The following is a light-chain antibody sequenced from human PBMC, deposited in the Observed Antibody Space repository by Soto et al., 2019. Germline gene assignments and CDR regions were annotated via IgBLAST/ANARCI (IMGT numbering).Light chain of an antibody. V-gene: IGKV1-39*01. CDR2: GAS. J-gene: IGKJ3*01. CDR3: QKYNSAPLT. CDR1: QSISNY. Sequence: TQMTQSPSSLSASVGDRVTITCRASQSISNYLNWYQQKPGKAPKLLMYGASSLQSGVPSRFSGSGSGTEFTFTLTISSLQPDDFATYYCQKYNSAPLTFGPGTKVDIK.